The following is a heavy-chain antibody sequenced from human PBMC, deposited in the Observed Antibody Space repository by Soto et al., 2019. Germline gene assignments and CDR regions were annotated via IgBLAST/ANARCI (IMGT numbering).Heavy chain of an antibody. V-gene: IGHV3-30*04. CDR2: FSSDVVNY. CDR1: GFTFSSFA. J-gene: IGHJ4*02. Sequence: QVQLVESGGGVVQPGRSLRLSCAASGFTFSSFAMHWFPRAQGRGLGGLAVFSSDVVNYNYAESWKGRLTISRDNSKNTLYLQMNSLRNEDTTVYYCARGGAWTPEGLGYWGQGTLVTVSS. D-gene: IGHD2-15*01. CDR3: ARGGAWTPEGLGY.